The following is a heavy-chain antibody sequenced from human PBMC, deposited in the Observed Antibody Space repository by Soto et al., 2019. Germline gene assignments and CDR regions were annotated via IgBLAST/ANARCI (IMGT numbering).Heavy chain of an antibody. CDR3: ARDPSYYGRDV. CDR2: INAGNGNT. Sequence: QVQLVQSGAEEKKPGASVKVSCKASGYTFTSYAMHWVRQAPGQRLEWMGWINAGNGNTKYSQKFQGRVTTTRDTSASTAYMELSSLRAEDTAVYYCARDPSYYGRDVWGQGTTVTVSS. J-gene: IGHJ6*02. V-gene: IGHV1-3*05. CDR1: GYTFTSYA.